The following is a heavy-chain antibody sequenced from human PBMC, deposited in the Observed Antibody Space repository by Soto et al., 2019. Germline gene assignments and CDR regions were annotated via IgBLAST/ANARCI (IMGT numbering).Heavy chain of an antibody. CDR3: ASTPLPGSSYFDC. CDR1: GGSFSGYY. CDR2: INHSGST. V-gene: IGHV4-34*01. D-gene: IGHD6-6*01. J-gene: IGHJ4*02. Sequence: ASETLSLTCAVYGGSFSGYYWSWIRQPPGKGLEWIGEINHSGSTNYNPSLKSRVTISVDTSKNQFSLKLSSVTAADTAVYYCASTPLPGSSYFDCWGQGTLVTVSS.